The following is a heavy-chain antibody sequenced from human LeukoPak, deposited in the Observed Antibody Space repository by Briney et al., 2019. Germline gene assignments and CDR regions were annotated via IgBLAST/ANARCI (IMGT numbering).Heavy chain of an antibody. V-gene: IGHV3-30*03. CDR1: GGSFSGYY. D-gene: IGHD3-16*01. CDR2: ISFDGNNK. Sequence: LSLTCAVYGGSFSGYYWSWIRQAPGKGLEWVAVISFDGNNKYYADSVRGRFTIPRDNSKNTLSLQMRSLRPEDTPVCYGGYAVDVWGQGTMVTLSS. J-gene: IGHJ3*01. CDR3: GYAVDV.